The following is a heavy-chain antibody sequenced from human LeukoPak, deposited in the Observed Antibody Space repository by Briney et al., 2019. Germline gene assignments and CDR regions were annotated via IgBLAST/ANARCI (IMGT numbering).Heavy chain of an antibody. CDR2: ISGSGGST. CDR1: GFTFSSYW. J-gene: IGHJ4*02. V-gene: IGHV3-23*01. Sequence: GGSLRLSCAASGFTFSSYWMSWVRQAPGKGLEWVSAISGSGGSTYYADSVKGRFTISRDNAQNSLYLQMNSLRAEDTAIYYCVRDRGTYRPIDYWGQGTLVTVSS. D-gene: IGHD1-26*01. CDR3: VRDRGTYRPIDY.